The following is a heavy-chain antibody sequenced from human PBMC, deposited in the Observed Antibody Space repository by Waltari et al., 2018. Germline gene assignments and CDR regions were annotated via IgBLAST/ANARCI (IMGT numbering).Heavy chain of an antibody. CDR3: ARHRKQQPIDY. J-gene: IGHJ4*02. D-gene: IGHD6-13*01. V-gene: IGHV4-39*01. CDR1: GGSISSSSYY. CDR2: IYYSGST. Sequence: QLQLQESGPGLVKPSETLSLTCTVSGGSISSSSYYWGWIRPPPGKGLEWIGSIYYSGSTYYNPSLKSRVTISVDTSKNQFSLKLSSVTAADTAVYYCARHRKQQPIDYWGQGTLVTVSS.